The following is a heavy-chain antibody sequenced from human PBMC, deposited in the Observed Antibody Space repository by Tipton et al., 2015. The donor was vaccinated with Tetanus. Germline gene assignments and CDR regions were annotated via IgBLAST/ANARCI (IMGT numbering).Heavy chain of an antibody. Sequence: TLSLTCAVYGGSFSNYFWNWVRQSPGKGLEWIGEISHSGSSSYSPSLKSRVTISVDTSKNQFSLRLRSVAAADTAVYYCARRLIQNWFDPWGQGTLVTVSS. D-gene: IGHD2-8*01. J-gene: IGHJ5*02. V-gene: IGHV4-34*01. CDR3: ARRLIQNWFDP. CDR2: ISHSGSS. CDR1: GGSFSNYF.